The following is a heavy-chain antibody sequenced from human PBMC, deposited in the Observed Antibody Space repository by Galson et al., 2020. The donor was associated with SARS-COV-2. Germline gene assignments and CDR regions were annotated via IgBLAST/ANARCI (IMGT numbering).Heavy chain of an antibody. CDR2: IYHSGST. V-gene: IGHV4-30-2*01. CDR1: GGSISSGGYS. CDR3: ARAVFYLXSXXXXXXFDI. J-gene: IGHJ3*02. Sequence: SETLSLTCAVSGGSISSGGYSWSWIRQPPGKGLEWIGYIYHSGSTYYNPSLKSRVTISVDRSKNQFSLKLSSVTAAVTAVYYCARAVFYLXSXXXXXXFDIWGQGTMVTVSS.